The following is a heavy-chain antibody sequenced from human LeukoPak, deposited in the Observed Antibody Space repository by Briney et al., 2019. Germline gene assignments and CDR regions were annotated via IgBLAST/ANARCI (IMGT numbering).Heavy chain of an antibody. Sequence: PGGSLRLSCAASGFIFTDYPIHWVRQTPDKGLECVALMSIDGNTKYYANSVRGRFTVSRDNSKNTVYLQMSSLRVEDTAVYYCAREGGYYYYMDVWGKGTTVTVSS. D-gene: IGHD3-16*01. CDR3: AREGGYYYYMDV. CDR1: GFIFTDYP. V-gene: IGHV3-30-3*01. J-gene: IGHJ6*03. CDR2: MSIDGNTK.